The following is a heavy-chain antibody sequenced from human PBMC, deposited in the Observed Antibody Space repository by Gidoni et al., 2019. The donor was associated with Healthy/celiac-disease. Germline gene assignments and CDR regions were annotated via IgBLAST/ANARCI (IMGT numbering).Heavy chain of an antibody. Sequence: QVQLQQWGAGRLKPSETLSLTCAVYGGSFSGYYWSWIRQPPGKGLEWIGEINHSGSTHYNPSLKSRVTISVDTSKNQFSLKLSSVTAADTAVYYCAPRRLSGSYYYWGQGTLVTVSS. CDR2: INHSGST. V-gene: IGHV4-34*01. J-gene: IGHJ4*02. CDR1: GGSFSGYY. D-gene: IGHD1-26*01. CDR3: APRRLSGSYYY.